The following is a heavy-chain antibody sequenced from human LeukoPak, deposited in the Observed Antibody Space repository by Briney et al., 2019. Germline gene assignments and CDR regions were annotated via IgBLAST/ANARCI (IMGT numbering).Heavy chain of an antibody. CDR3: ARASGQAYYDILTGYAH. D-gene: IGHD3-9*01. V-gene: IGHV1-69*13. CDR2: IIPIFGTA. CDR1: GGTFSSYA. J-gene: IGHJ4*02. Sequence: SVKVSCKASGGTFSSYAISWVRRAPGQGLEWMGGIIPIFGTANYAQKFQGRVTITADESTSTAYMELSSLRSEDTAMYYCARASGQAYYDILTGYAHWGQGTLVTVSS.